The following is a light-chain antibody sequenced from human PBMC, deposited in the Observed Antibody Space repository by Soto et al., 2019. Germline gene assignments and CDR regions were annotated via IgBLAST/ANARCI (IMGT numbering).Light chain of an antibody. CDR1: SSEVGGFNY. V-gene: IGLV2-11*01. CDR2: DVS. CDR3: CSYADSDTYV. J-gene: IGLJ1*01. Sequence: QSALTQPRSVSGSPGQSVTISCTGTSSEVGGFNYVSWYQQHPGKAPKLIIYDVSKRPSGVPDRFSGSKSGNTASLTISRRQPEDEAEEYCCSYADSDTYVFGTGTKVTVL.